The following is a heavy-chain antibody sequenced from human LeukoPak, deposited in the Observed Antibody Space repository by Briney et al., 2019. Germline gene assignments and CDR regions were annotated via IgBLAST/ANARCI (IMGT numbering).Heavy chain of an antibody. D-gene: IGHD5-24*01. CDR3: ARARDSYNYALFDY. V-gene: IGHV4-61*01. Sequence: SETLSLTCTVSGGSVSSGSYYWSWIRQPPGKGLEWIGYIYYSGSTNYNPSLKSRVTISVDTSKNQFSLKLSSVTAADTAVYYCARARDSYNYALFDYWGQGTLVTVSS. CDR2: IYYSGST. CDR1: GGSVSSGSYY. J-gene: IGHJ4*02.